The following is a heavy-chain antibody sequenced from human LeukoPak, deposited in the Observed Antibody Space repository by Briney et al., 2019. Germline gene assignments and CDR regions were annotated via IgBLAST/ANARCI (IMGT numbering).Heavy chain of an antibody. V-gene: IGHV3-21*01. D-gene: IGHD3-9*01. CDR2: ISSSSSYI. CDR3: AKDHSDLFDSLNWFDP. J-gene: IGHJ5*02. CDR1: GFTFSSYS. Sequence: GGSLRLSCAASGFTFSSYSMNWVRQAPGKGLEWVSSISSSSSYIYYADSVKGRFTISRDNAKNSLYLQMNSLRAEDTAVYYCAKDHSDLFDSLNWFDPWGQGTLVTVSS.